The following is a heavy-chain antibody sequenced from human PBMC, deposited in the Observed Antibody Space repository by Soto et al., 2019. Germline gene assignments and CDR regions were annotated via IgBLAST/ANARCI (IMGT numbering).Heavy chain of an antibody. J-gene: IGHJ6*03. CDR1: GFSLSTSGVG. D-gene: IGHD3-3*01. CDR2: IYWDDDK. Sequence: SGPTLVNPTQTLTLTCTFSGFSLSTSGVGVGWIRQPPGKALEWLALIYWDDDKRYSPSLKSRLTITKDTSKNQVVLTMTNMDPVDTATYYCARLYYDFWSGYYSGTYYMDVWGKGTTVTVSS. CDR3: ARLYYDFWSGYYSGTYYMDV. V-gene: IGHV2-5*02.